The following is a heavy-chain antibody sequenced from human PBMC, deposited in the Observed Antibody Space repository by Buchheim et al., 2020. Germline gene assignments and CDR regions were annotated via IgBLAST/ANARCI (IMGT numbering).Heavy chain of an antibody. CDR3: AKDFNRSSWGYGMDV. Sequence: EVQLVESGGDLVKPGGSLRLSCAASGFTVTNAWMSWVRQAPGKGLEWVGRIKSKTDGETIDYAAPVKGRFTMSRDDSKNTLYLQMDSLKTEDTAVYYCAKDFNRSSWGYGMDVWGQGTT. J-gene: IGHJ6*02. D-gene: IGHD6-13*01. V-gene: IGHV3-15*01. CDR2: IKSKTDGETI. CDR1: GFTVTNAW.